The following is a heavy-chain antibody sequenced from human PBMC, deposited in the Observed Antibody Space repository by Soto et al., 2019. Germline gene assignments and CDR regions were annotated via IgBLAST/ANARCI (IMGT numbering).Heavy chain of an antibody. CDR2: IFHSGST. CDR1: GGSITSGGFY. Sequence: QVQLQESGPGLVKPSQTLSLTCSVSGGSITSGGFYWSWIRQHPEKGLEWIAYIFHSGSTDFNPSLQGRIIIAAGTSKNQSSLQLTSMTAADAAVYYCVRGGIAGNWFDPWGQGTLVTVSS. V-gene: IGHV4-31*03. J-gene: IGHJ5*02. D-gene: IGHD6-13*01. CDR3: VRGGIAGNWFDP.